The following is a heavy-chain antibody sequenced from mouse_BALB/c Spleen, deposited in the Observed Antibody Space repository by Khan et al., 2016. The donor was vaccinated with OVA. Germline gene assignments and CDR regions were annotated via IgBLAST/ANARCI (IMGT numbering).Heavy chain of an antibody. J-gene: IGHJ3*01. D-gene: IGHD1-1*01. CDR1: GYTFTSYV. CDR3: YPVGNYYVSFAY. V-gene: IGHV1S136*01. CDR2: IYPFNDDT. Sequence: VQLQQSGPELVKPAPSVYMSCTVSGYTFTSYVMHWVKQKPGLGLEWIGYIYPFNDDTKYNAKFKGQATLTSDRSSSTAFMELSRLTSEDSEVYYCYPVGNYYVSFAYWGQGTLVTVSA.